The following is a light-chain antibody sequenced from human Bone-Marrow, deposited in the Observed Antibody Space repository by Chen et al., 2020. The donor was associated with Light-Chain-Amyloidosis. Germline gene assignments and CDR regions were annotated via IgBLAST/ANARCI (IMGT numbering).Light chain of an antibody. CDR2: DDS. Sequence: SYVLTQPSSVSVAPGQKATLACGGNNIGSTSVHWYQQTPGHAPLLVVYDDSDRPSGIPERLSGSNSGNTATLTISRVEAGDEADYYCQVWDRSSARPVFGGGTKLTVL. CDR1: NIGSTS. CDR3: QVWDRSSARPV. J-gene: IGLJ3*02. V-gene: IGLV3-21*02.